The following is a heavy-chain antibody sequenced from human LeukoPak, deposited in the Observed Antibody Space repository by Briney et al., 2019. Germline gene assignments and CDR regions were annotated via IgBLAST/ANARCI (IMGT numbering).Heavy chain of an antibody. J-gene: IGHJ4*02. Sequence: GRSLRLSCAASGFTFSSYGMHWVRQAPGKGLEWVAVIWYDGSNKYYADSVKGRFTIPRDNPKNTLYLQMNSLRAEDTAVYYCAKGIAAAGTGYNYWGQGTLVTVSS. V-gene: IGHV3-33*06. D-gene: IGHD6-13*01. CDR2: IWYDGSNK. CDR1: GFTFSSYG. CDR3: AKGIAAAGTGYNY.